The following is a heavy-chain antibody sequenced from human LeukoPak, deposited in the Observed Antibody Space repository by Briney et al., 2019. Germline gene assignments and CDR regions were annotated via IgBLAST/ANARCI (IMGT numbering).Heavy chain of an antibody. CDR2: IIPIFGTA. J-gene: IGHJ6*03. V-gene: IGHV1-69*05. Sequence: ASVKVSCKASGGTFSSYAIGWVRQAPGQGLEWMGGIIPIFGTANYAQKFQGRVTITTDESTSTAYMELSSLRSEDTAVYYCARRRYSGYDWEDYYYYYMDVWGKGTTVTVSS. D-gene: IGHD5-12*01. CDR1: GGTFSSYA. CDR3: ARRRYSGYDWEDYYYYYMDV.